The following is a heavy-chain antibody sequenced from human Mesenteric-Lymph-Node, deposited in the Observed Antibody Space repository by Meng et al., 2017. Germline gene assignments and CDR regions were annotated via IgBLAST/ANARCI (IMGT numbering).Heavy chain of an antibody. D-gene: IGHD4-17*01. CDR2: IRSKANSYAT. Sequence: GESLKISCAASGFTFSSYAMSWVRQASGKGLEWVGRIRSKANSYATAYAASVKGRFTISRDDSKNTAYLQMNSLKTEDTAVYYCTTNYGDYPRYWGQGTLVTVSS. CDR1: GFTFSSYA. V-gene: IGHV3-73*01. CDR3: TTNYGDYPRY. J-gene: IGHJ4*02.